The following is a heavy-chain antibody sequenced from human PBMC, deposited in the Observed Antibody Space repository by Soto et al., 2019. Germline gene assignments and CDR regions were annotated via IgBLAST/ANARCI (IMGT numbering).Heavy chain of an antibody. D-gene: IGHD1-1*01. J-gene: IGHJ1*01. V-gene: IGHV4-30-4*01. CDR2: ISHTGST. Sequence: SETLSLTCAVSSDSINSGDFFWSWIRQPPGRALEWIASISHTGSTYYNPSLRSRVAIRVDTSWKQFSLKMLSVTAADTAVYYCARERASDRNRPFHPWGQGTLVTVSS. CDR3: ARERASDRNRPFHP. CDR1: SDSINSGDFF.